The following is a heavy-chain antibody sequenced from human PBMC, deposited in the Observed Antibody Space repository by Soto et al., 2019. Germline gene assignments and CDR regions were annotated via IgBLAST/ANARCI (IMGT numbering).Heavy chain of an antibody. D-gene: IGHD6-6*01. J-gene: IGHJ6*03. CDR2: IGTAGDT. CDR3: ARGDSSSPRIFFMDV. V-gene: IGHV3-13*01. Sequence: GGSLRLSCAASGFTFSSYDMHWVRQATGKGLEWVSAIGTAGDTYYPGSVKGRFTISRENAKNSLYLQRNSLRAGDTAVYYCARGDSSSPRIFFMDVWGKGTTVTVSS. CDR1: GFTFSSYD.